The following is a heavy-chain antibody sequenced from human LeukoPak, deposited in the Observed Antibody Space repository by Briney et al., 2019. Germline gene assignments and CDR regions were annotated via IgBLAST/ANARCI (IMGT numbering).Heavy chain of an antibody. Sequence: GGSLRLSCTTSGFSFSSFTMSWVRQAPGKGLEWVSSISYNSANKWHADSVKGRFTISRDNSKNTPYLQMHSLRADDTALYYCTKRRPSGSVTVDEYWGQGALVTVSS. J-gene: IGHJ4*02. CDR3: TKRRPSGSVTVDEY. D-gene: IGHD2-21*02. CDR2: ISYNSANK. CDR1: GFSFSSFT. V-gene: IGHV3-23*01.